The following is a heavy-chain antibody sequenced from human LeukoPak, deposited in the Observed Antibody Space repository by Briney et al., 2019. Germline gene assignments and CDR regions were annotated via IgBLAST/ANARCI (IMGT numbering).Heavy chain of an antibody. CDR3: ARVAKERVGGVYYFDY. D-gene: IGHD1-1*01. Sequence: PGGSLRLSCAASGFTFSDYDMHWVRQATGEGLEWVSAIGTAGDTYYTVSVKGRFSISRENAKNSLYLQMNSLRAGDTAVYYCARVAKERVGGVYYFDYWGQGTLVTVSS. J-gene: IGHJ4*02. V-gene: IGHV3-13*01. CDR2: IGTAGDT. CDR1: GFTFSDYD.